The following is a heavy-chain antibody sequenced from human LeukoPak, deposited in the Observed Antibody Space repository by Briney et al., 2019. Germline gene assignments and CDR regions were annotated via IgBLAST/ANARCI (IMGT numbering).Heavy chain of an antibody. V-gene: IGHV4-59*12. CDR1: GGSISDFY. D-gene: IGHD4-23*01. Sequence: SETLSLTCTVSGGSISDFYWSWVRQPPGKGLEWIAYINYAGNTNSNPSLKSRVIMSVDTSKNQFSLKLSSVTAADTAVYYCARETTVVTPYAFDIWGQGTMVTVSS. CDR3: ARETTVVTPYAFDI. J-gene: IGHJ3*02. CDR2: INYAGNT.